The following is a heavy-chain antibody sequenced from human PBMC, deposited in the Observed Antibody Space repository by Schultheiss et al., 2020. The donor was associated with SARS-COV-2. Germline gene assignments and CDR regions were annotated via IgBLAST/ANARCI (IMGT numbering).Heavy chain of an antibody. V-gene: IGHV4-59*11. CDR2: IYHSGST. J-gene: IGHJ6*02. CDR3: ARVKVGYSSSWYPTHYYGMDV. Sequence: SQTLSLTCTVSGGSITSHYWSWIRQPPGKGLEWIGSIYHSGSTYYNPSLKSRVTISVDTSKNQFSLKLSSVTAADTAVYYCARVKVGYSSSWYPTHYYGMDVWGQGTTVTVSS. D-gene: IGHD6-13*01. CDR1: GGSITSHY.